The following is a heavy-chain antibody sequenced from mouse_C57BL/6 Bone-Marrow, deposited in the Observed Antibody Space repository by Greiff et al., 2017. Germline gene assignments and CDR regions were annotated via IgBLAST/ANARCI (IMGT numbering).Heavy chain of an antibody. CDR3: ARREYYGSRAWFAY. Sequence: EVKLVESGGGLVQPGGSLKLSCAASGFTFSDYGMAWVRQAPRKGPAWVAFISNLAYSIYYADTVTGRFTISRENAKKTLYLEMRSLRSEDTAMYYCARREYYGSRAWFAYWGQGTLVTVSA. CDR2: ISNLAYSI. D-gene: IGHD1-1*01. V-gene: IGHV5-15*04. J-gene: IGHJ3*01. CDR1: GFTFSDYG.